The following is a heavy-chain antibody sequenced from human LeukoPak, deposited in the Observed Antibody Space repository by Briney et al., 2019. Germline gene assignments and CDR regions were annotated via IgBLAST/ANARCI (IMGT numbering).Heavy chain of an antibody. J-gene: IGHJ3*02. V-gene: IGHV3-64D*06. CDR1: GFTFSSYA. CDR3: ARDHPHSSGAFDI. Sequence: PGGSLRLSCSASGFTFSSYALHWVRQAPGKGLEYVSAISSNGGSTYYADSVKGRFTISRDNSKNTLYLQMSSLRAEDTAVYYCARDHPHSSGAFDIWAKGQWSPSLQ. CDR2: ISSNGGST. D-gene: IGHD6-19*01.